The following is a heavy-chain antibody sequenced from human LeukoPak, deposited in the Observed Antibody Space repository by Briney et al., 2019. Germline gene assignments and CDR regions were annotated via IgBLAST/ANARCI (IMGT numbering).Heavy chain of an antibody. CDR1: GGSFSGYY. J-gene: IGHJ4*02. Sequence: SETLSLTCAVYGGSFSGYYWSWIRQPPGKGLEWIGEINHSGSTNYNSSLKSRVTISVDTSKNQFSLKLSSVTAADTAVYYCARGIYDYVWGSYRPSDYYFDYWGQGTLVTVSS. V-gene: IGHV4-34*01. CDR2: INHSGST. D-gene: IGHD3-16*02. CDR3: ARGIYDYVWGSYRPSDYYFDY.